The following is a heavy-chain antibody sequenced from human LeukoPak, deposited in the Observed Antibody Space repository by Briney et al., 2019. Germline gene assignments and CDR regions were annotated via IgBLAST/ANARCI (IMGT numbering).Heavy chain of an antibody. Sequence: SQTLSLTCAVSGGSISSGGYSWSWIRQPPGKGLEWIGYIYYSGSTNYNPSLKSRVTISVDTSKNQFSLKLSSVTAADTAVYYCARDRSRKYDSSGYYYVGDAFDIWGQGTMVTVSS. J-gene: IGHJ3*02. CDR2: IYYSGST. CDR3: ARDRSRKYDSSGYYYVGDAFDI. D-gene: IGHD3-22*01. CDR1: GGSISSGGYS. V-gene: IGHV4-30-4*07.